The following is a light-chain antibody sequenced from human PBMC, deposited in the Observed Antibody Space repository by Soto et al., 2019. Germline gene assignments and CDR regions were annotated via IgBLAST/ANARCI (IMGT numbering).Light chain of an antibody. CDR3: QQYGSSPLYT. V-gene: IGKV3-20*01. CDR2: GAS. CDR1: QSVSSSY. J-gene: IGKJ2*01. Sequence: EIVLTQSPGTLCLSPGERATLSCRASQSVSSSYLAWYQQKPGQAPRLLIYGASSRATGIPDRFSGSGSGTDFTLTISRLEPEDFAAYYCQQYGSSPLYTFGQGTKLEIK.